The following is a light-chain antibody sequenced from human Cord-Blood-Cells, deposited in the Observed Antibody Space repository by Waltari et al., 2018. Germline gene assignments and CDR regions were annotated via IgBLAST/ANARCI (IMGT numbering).Light chain of an antibody. V-gene: IGLV2-14*01. CDR2: DVS. CDR3: SSYTSSSTRV. Sequence: QSALTQPASVSGSPGQSITISCTGTRSDVGGYNYVSWYQQHPGKAPKLMIYDVSNRPSGVSNRFSGAKSGNTASLTISGLQAEDEAEYYCSSYTSSSTRVFGGGTKLTVL. J-gene: IGLJ3*02. CDR1: RSDVGGYNY.